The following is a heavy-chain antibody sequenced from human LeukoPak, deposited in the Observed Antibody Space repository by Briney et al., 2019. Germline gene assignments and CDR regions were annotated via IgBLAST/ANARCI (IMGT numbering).Heavy chain of an antibody. Sequence: SQTLSLTCTVSGGSISSGGYFWSWLRQPPGKGLEWIGYIYYSGSTYYNPSLKSRVTISVDTSKNQFSLKLSSVTAADTAVYYCARGVYDSSGYYDYWGQGTLVTVSS. V-gene: IGHV4-31*03. CDR3: ARGVYDSSGYYDY. CDR1: GGSISSGGYF. D-gene: IGHD3-22*01. J-gene: IGHJ4*02. CDR2: IYYSGST.